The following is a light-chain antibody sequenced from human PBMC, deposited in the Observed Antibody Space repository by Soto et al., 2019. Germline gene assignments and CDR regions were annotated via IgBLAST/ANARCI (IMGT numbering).Light chain of an antibody. CDR1: QSVSFSY. V-gene: IGKV3-20*01. CDR2: GAS. Sequence: EIVLTQSPGTLSLSPGERATLSCWASQSVSFSYLAWYQQKPGQPPRLLIYGASSRAAGIPSRFSGSGSGTDFTLTISRLEPEDFAVYYCQQYGSSPGSFGQGTKLEIK. J-gene: IGKJ2*01. CDR3: QQYGSSPGS.